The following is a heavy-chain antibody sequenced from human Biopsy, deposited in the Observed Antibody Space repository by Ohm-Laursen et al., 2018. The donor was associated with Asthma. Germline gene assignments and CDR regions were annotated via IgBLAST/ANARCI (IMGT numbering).Heavy chain of an antibody. D-gene: IGHD3-22*01. CDR2: MYHGGSP. Sequence: TLSLTCTVSGASITSSAYYWGRIRQPPGKGMEWIGSMYHGGSPYYHPSLKSRATISVDTSKNQLSLKMSSVTAADTAVYFCVRHQYSSSWSTFDYWGQGALVTVSS. J-gene: IGHJ4*02. CDR3: VRHQYSSSWSTFDY. CDR1: GASITSSAYY. V-gene: IGHV4-39*01.